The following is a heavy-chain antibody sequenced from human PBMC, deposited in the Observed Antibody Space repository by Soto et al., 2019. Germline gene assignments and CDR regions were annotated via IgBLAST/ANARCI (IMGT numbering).Heavy chain of an antibody. J-gene: IGHJ4*02. CDR1: GLTFSSYA. CDR3: AKNSESSASSSFDY. V-gene: IGHV3-23*01. D-gene: IGHD3-10*01. CDR2: ISGSGSST. Sequence: EVQLLESGGGLVQPGGSLRLSCAASGLTFSSYAMSWVRQAPGKGLEWVSGISGSGSSTYYADSVKGRFTISRDNSKNTLYLQMNSLRAEDTAVYYCAKNSESSASSSFDYWGQGTLVTVSS.